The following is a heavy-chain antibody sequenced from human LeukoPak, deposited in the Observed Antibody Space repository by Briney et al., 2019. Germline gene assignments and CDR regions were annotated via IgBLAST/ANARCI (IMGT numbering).Heavy chain of an antibody. D-gene: IGHD3-3*01. Sequence: QAGGSLRLSCAASGFTFSSYAMSWVRQAPGKGLEWVSAISGSGGSTYYADSVKGRFTISRDNSKNTLYLQMNSLRAEDTAVYYCAKGSAYDFWSGYYEDYWGQGTLVTVSS. J-gene: IGHJ4*02. CDR3: AKGSAYDFWSGYYEDY. CDR1: GFTFSSYA. V-gene: IGHV3-23*01. CDR2: ISGSGGST.